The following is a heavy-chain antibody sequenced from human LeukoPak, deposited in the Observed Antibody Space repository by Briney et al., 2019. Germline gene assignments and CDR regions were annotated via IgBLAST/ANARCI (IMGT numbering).Heavy chain of an antibody. Sequence: GGSLRLSCAASGFILSNHWMTWVRQAPGKGPEWVANINKDGSEKYYVDSVKGRFTISRDTAKNSLYLQMNNLRAEDTALYYCARNNDMDVWGQGTTVTVSS. CDR2: INKDGSEK. CDR3: ARNNDMDV. V-gene: IGHV3-7*03. D-gene: IGHD1/OR15-1a*01. CDR1: GFILSNHW. J-gene: IGHJ6*02.